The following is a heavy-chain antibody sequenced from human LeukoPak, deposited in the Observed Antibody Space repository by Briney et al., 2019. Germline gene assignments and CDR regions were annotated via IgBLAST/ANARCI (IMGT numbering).Heavy chain of an antibody. D-gene: IGHD6-6*01. CDR3: ARRMYGSSLDY. Sequence: PSETLSLTCTVSGGSISNYYWSWIRQPPGKGLEWIAFIYYSGSTTYNPSLKGRVTISVDTSKNQFSLKLSSVTAADTAVYYCARRMYGSSLDYWGQGTLVTVSA. V-gene: IGHV4-59*08. CDR1: GGSISNYY. CDR2: IYYSGST. J-gene: IGHJ4*02.